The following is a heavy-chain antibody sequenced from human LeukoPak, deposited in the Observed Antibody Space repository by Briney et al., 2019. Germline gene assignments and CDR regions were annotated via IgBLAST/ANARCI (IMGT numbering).Heavy chain of an antibody. D-gene: IGHD3-3*01. Sequence: GGSLRLSCAASGFTFSSYSMNWVRQAPGKGLEWVSSISSSSSYIYYADSVKGRFTISRDNAKNSLYPQMNSLRAEDTAVYYCAGLYDFWSGAPGGYWGQGTLVTVSS. V-gene: IGHV3-21*01. J-gene: IGHJ4*02. CDR3: AGLYDFWSGAPGGY. CDR1: GFTFSSYS. CDR2: ISSSSSYI.